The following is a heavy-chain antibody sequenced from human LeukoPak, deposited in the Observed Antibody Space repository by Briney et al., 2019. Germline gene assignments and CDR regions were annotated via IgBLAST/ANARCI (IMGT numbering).Heavy chain of an antibody. CDR2: IYYSGST. J-gene: IGHJ3*02. CDR3: AREYSYGYSGAFDI. D-gene: IGHD5-18*01. Sequence: ASETLSLTCTVSGGSISSYYWSWIRQPPGEGLEWIGYIYYSGSTNYNPSLKSRVTISVDTSKNQFSLKLSSVTAADTAVYYCAREYSYGYSGAFDIWGQGTMVTVSS. CDR1: GGSISSYY. V-gene: IGHV4-59*01.